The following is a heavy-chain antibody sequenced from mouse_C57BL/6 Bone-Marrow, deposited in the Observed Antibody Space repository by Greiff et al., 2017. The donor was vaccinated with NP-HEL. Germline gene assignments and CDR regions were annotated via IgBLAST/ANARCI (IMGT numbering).Heavy chain of an antibody. J-gene: IGHJ3*01. CDR2: ISDGGSYT. D-gene: IGHD1-1*01. V-gene: IGHV5-4*03. CDR3: ATATFAY. CDR1: GFTFSSYA. Sequence: EVKLVESGGGLVKPGGSLKLSCAASGFTFSSYAMSWVRQTPEKRLEWVATISDGGSYTYYPDNVKGRFTISRDNAKNNLYLQMSHLKSEDTAKYYCATATFAYWGQGTLVTVSA.